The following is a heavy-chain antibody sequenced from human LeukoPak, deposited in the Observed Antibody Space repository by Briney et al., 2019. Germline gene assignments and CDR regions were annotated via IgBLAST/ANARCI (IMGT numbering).Heavy chain of an antibody. CDR1: GFTFGSYA. CDR2: MSGSGGST. V-gene: IGHV3-23*01. J-gene: IGHJ6*02. Sequence: GGSLRLSCAASGFTFGSYAMVWVRQAPGKGLEWVSTMSGSGGSTYYADSVKGRFTISRDNSKNTLYLQMNSLRAEDTAVYYCAKGAVAGNYYYYGMDVWGQGTTVTVSS. D-gene: IGHD6-19*01. CDR3: AKGAVAGNYYYYGMDV.